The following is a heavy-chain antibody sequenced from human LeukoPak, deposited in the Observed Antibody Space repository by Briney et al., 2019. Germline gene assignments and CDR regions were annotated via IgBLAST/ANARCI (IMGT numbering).Heavy chain of an antibody. V-gene: IGHV4-34*01. J-gene: IGHJ5*02. D-gene: IGHD4-11*01. CDR1: GGAFRGYY. CDR2: ISHSGST. CDR3: ARGVRYSKRMVRFDP. Sequence: KPSETLSLTCAGYGGAFRGYYWNWIPPPPGKGLQLGGGISHSGSTNYRPSLKSRVTISVDTSKNQFSLKLSSVTAADTAVYYCARGVRYSKRMVRFDPWGQGTLVTVSS.